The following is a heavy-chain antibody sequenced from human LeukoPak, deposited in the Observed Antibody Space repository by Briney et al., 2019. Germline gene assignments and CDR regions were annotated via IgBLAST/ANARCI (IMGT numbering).Heavy chain of an antibody. Sequence: PGGSLRLSCAASGLTFRLYGMHWVRQAPGKGLEWVAVILNDGSNQYYADSVKGRFTVSRDNSKNTVFLQVNSLRADDTAVYYCARDLRGYSYYYGMDVWGQGTTVTVSS. V-gene: IGHV3-33*01. CDR1: GLTFRLYG. D-gene: IGHD5-12*01. CDR3: ARDLRGYSYYYGMDV. J-gene: IGHJ6*02. CDR2: ILNDGSNQ.